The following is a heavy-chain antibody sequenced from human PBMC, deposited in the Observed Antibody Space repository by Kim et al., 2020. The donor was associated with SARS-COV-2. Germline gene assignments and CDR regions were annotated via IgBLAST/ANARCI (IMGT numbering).Heavy chain of an antibody. CDR2: INPSGGST. D-gene: IGHD3-3*01. Sequence: ASVKVSCKASGYTFTSYYMHWVRQAPGQGLEWMGIINPSGGSTSYAQKFQGRVTMTRDTSTSTVYMELSSLRSEDTAVYYYARTTDTYYDFWSGYWEPYYFDYWGQGTLVTVSS. CDR1: GYTFTSYY. J-gene: IGHJ4*02. CDR3: ARTTDTYYDFWSGYWEPYYFDY. V-gene: IGHV1-46*01.